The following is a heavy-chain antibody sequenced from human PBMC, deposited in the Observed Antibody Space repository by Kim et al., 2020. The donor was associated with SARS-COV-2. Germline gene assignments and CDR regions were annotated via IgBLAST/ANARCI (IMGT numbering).Heavy chain of an antibody. CDR3: ARERAAGSMGGADI. CDR2: IYYSGTT. CDR1: GGSIRSGNYY. V-gene: IGHV4-31*03. Sequence: SETLSLTCTVSGGSIRSGNYYWSWIRQRPGKGLEWIGYIYYSGTTHYNPSLRSRVLLSVDTSQNQFSLEMHSVTAADTAVYFCARERAAGSMGGADIWGQGTLVTVSS. J-gene: IGHJ4*02. D-gene: IGHD6-19*01.